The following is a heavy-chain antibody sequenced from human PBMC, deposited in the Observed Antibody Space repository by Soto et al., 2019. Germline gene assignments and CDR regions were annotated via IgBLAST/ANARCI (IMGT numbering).Heavy chain of an antibody. CDR1: GFTFSSYE. D-gene: IGHD3-22*01. Sequence: GGSLRLSCAASGFTFSSYEMNWVRQAPGKGLEWVSYISSSGSTIYYADSVKGRFTISRDNAKNSLYLQMNSLRAEDTAVYYCARRYWYYYDSSGYIFDYWGQGTLVTVSS. J-gene: IGHJ4*02. CDR3: ARRYWYYYDSSGYIFDY. CDR2: ISSSGSTI. V-gene: IGHV3-48*03.